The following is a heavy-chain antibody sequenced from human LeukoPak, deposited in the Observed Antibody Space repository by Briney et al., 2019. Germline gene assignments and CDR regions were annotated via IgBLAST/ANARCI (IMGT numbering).Heavy chain of an antibody. Sequence: GGSLRLSCAASGFTFSSYAMHWVRQAPGKGLEWVAVISYDGSNKYYADSVKGRFTISRDNSKNTLYLQMSSLRAEDTAVYYCARSEDYYDSSGSPGYWGQGTLVTVSS. V-gene: IGHV3-30-3*01. J-gene: IGHJ4*02. CDR2: ISYDGSNK. CDR1: GFTFSSYA. D-gene: IGHD3-22*01. CDR3: ARSEDYYDSSGSPGY.